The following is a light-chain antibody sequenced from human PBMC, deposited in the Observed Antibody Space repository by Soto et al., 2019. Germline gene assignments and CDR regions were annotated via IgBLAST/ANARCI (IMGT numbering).Light chain of an antibody. Sequence: DIQRTQSPSTLSSSVGDRVAITCRASQSISAWLAWYQQKPGKAPRLLIYKASTLEIGVPSRFSGSGSGTEFTLSISSLQPDDFATYYCQHYNVYPWTFGQGTKVDIK. CDR3: QHYNVYPWT. J-gene: IGKJ1*01. CDR1: QSISAW. CDR2: KAS. V-gene: IGKV1-5*03.